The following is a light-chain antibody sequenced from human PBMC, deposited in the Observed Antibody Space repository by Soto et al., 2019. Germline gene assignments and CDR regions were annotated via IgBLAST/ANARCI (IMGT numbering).Light chain of an antibody. CDR1: INDVGGYND. CDR2: EVV. CDR3: CSYAGHTNGL. V-gene: IGLV2-8*01. J-gene: IGLJ2*01. Sequence: QSALTQPPSASGSPVQSVTISCTGTINDVGGYNDVSWYQHYPGEAPKLMIYEVVKRPSGVPDRFSGSKSGNTASLTVSGLQAEDEADYYCCSYAGHTNGLFGGGTQLTVL.